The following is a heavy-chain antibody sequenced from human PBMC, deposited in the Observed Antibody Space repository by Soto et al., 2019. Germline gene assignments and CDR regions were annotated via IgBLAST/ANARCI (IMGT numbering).Heavy chain of an antibody. CDR2: IYYSGST. Sequence: SETLCLTCTVAGGSSGGYGGSWIRQPPGKGLEWIGYIYYSGSTNYNPSLKSRVTISVDTSKNQFSLKLSSVTAADTAVYYCARDPGYYDSSGYYYAYNWFDPWGQGTLVTVSS. J-gene: IGHJ5*02. V-gene: IGHV4-59*01. D-gene: IGHD3-22*01. CDR1: GGSSGGYG. CDR3: ARDPGYYDSSGYYYAYNWFDP.